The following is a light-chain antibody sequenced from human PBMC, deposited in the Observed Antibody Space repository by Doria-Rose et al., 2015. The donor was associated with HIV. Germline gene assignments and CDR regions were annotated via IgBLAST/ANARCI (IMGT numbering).Light chain of an antibody. CDR3: QQYYDTPS. CDR2: WAS. V-gene: IGKV4-1*01. J-gene: IGKJ3*01. CDR1: QSLLYTSKNY. Sequence: TQSPEPLGMSLGERATLNCKSNQSLLYTSKNYLAWYQQKPGQPPKLLIYWASTRQSVVPARFSGSGSGTDFTLTISSLEAEDVAVYYCQQYYDTPSFGPGTTVDIK.